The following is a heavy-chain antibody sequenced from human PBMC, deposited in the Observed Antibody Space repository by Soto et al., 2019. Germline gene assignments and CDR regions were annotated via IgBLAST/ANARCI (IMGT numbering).Heavy chain of an antibody. Sequence: QVQLQESGPGLVKPSQTLSLTCTVSGGSISSGGYYWSWIRQHPGKGLEWIGYIYYSGSTYYNPSLKSGVTISVDTSKNQFSLKLSSVTAADTAVYYCARTPPYSNYEGYYFDYWGQGTLVTVSS. V-gene: IGHV4-31*03. J-gene: IGHJ4*02. CDR3: ARTPPYSNYEGYYFDY. D-gene: IGHD4-4*01. CDR2: IYYSGST. CDR1: GGSISSGGYY.